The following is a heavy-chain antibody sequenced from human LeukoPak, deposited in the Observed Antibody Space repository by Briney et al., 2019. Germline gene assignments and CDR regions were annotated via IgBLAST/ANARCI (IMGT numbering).Heavy chain of an antibody. V-gene: IGHV1-8*02. D-gene: IGHD2-21*02. CDR3: ARRGCGGDCYSAH. CDR2: MNPNSGNT. Sequence: ASVKVSCKASGYTFTSYYMHWVRQATGQGLEWMGWMNPNSGNTRYAQKFQGRVTMTRNTSIGTAYMELSSLRSDDTAVYYCARRGCGGDCYSAHWGQGTLVTVSS. CDR1: GYTFTSYY. J-gene: IGHJ4*02.